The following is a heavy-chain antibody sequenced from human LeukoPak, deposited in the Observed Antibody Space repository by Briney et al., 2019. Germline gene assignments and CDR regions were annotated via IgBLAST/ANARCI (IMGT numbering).Heavy chain of an antibody. J-gene: IGHJ4*02. Sequence: PGGSLRLSCAASRFTFSSYGMHWVRQAPGKGLEWVAFIRYDGSNKYYADSVKGRFTISRDNSKNTLYLQMNSLRAEDTAVYYCARWFFKQQGLDYWGQGTLVTVSS. CDR2: IRYDGSNK. CDR1: RFTFSSYG. V-gene: IGHV3-30*02. CDR3: ARWFFKQQGLDY. D-gene: IGHD6-13*01.